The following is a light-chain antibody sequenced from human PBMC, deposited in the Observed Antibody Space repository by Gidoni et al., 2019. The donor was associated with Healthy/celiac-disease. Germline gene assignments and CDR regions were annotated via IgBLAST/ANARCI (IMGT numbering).Light chain of an antibody. CDR2: DAS. V-gene: IGKV3-11*01. J-gene: IGKJ5*01. CDR1: QSFSSY. Sequence: EIVLTQSPATLSLSPGERATLSCRASQSFSSYLAWYQQKPGQAPRLLIYDASNRATGIPARFSGSGSGKDFTLTISSLEPEDFAVYYCQQRSNWPPTFGQGTRLEIK. CDR3: QQRSNWPPT.